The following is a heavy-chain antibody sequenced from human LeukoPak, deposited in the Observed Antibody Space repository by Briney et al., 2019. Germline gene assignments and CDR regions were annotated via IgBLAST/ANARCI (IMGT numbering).Heavy chain of an antibody. CDR2: ISSRNEAI. Sequence: GGSLRLSCAASGFTFSSYHMNWVRQAPGKGLEWVSYISSRNEAIYYADSVKGRFTISRDNAKNSLYLQMNSLRAEDTAVYYCARDGTRGYDMDVWAQGTTVTVSS. CDR1: GFTFSSYH. CDR3: ARDGTRGYDMDV. V-gene: IGHV3-48*01. J-gene: IGHJ6*02. D-gene: IGHD6-13*01.